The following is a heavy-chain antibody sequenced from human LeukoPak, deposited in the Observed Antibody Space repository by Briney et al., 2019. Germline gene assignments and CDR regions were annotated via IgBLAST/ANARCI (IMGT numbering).Heavy chain of an antibody. CDR2: IYYSGST. V-gene: IGHV4-39*01. CDR3: ARFHPAAAFDI. D-gene: IGHD6-25*01. J-gene: IGHJ3*02. CDR1: GGSISSSSYY. Sequence: SETLSLTCTVSGGSISSSSYYWGWIRQPPGKGLEWIGSIYYSGSTYYNPSLKSRVTISVDTSKNQFSLKLSSVTAADTAVYYCARFHPAAAFDIRGQGTMVTVSS.